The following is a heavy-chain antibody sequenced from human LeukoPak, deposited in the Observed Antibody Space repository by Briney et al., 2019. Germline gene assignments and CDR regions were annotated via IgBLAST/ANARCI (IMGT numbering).Heavy chain of an antibody. V-gene: IGHV1-69*13. J-gene: IGHJ4*02. D-gene: IGHD2-15*01. CDR3: ARPPLYCSGGSCQYYFDY. Sequence: SVKVSCKASGGTFSSYAISWVRQAPGQGLEWMGGINPIFGTANYAQKFQGRVTITADESTSTAYMELSSLRSEDTAVYYCARPPLYCSGGSCQYYFDYWGQGTLVTVSS. CDR1: GGTFSSYA. CDR2: INPIFGTA.